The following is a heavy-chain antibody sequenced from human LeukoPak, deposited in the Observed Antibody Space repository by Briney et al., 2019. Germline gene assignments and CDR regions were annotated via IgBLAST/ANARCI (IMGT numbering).Heavy chain of an antibody. CDR3: AELGITMIGGV. D-gene: IGHD3-10*02. J-gene: IGHJ6*04. V-gene: IGHV3-20*04. CDR1: GFTFDDYG. Sequence: GGSLRLPCAASGFTFDDYGMSWVRQAPGEGLEWVSGINWNGGSTGYADSVKGRFTISRDNAKNSLYLQMNSLRAEDTAVYYCAELGITMIGGVWGKGTTVTISS. CDR2: INWNGGST.